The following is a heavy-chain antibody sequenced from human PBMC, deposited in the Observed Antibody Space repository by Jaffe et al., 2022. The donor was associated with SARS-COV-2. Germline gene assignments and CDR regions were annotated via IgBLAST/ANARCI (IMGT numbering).Heavy chain of an antibody. Sequence: QVQLQQWGAGLLKPSETLSLTCAVYGGSFSGYYWSWIRQPPGKGLEWIGEINHSGSTNYNPSLKSRVTISVDTSKNQFSLKLSSVTAADTAVYYCARGPWANYMDVWGKGTTVTVSS. CDR1: GGSFSGYY. CDR3: ARGPWANYMDV. CDR2: INHSGST. V-gene: IGHV4-34*01. J-gene: IGHJ6*03.